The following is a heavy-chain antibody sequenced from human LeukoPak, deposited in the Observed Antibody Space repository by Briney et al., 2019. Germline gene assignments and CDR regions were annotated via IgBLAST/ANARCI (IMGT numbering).Heavy chain of an antibody. Sequence: GGSLRLSCAASGFTVSSNYMSWVRQAPGKGLEWVSVIYSGGSTYYADSVKGRFTISRDNSKNTLYLQMNSLRAEDTAVYYCTRVIGGNYGGDSWGQGTLVTVSS. D-gene: IGHD4-23*01. CDR1: GFTVSSNY. CDR3: TRVIGGNYGGDS. J-gene: IGHJ4*02. V-gene: IGHV3-66*01. CDR2: IYSGGST.